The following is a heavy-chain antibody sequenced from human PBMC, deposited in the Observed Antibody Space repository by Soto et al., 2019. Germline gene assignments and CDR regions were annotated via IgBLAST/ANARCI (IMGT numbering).Heavy chain of an antibody. V-gene: IGHV3-30-3*01. CDR2: ISYDGSNK. D-gene: IGHD1-26*01. Sequence: PGGSLRLSCAASGFTFSSYAMHWVRQAPGKGLEWVAVISYDGSNKYYADSVKGRFTISRDNTKNTLYLQMNSLRAEDTAVYYCATRWEPRDWGRGTLVTVSS. CDR1: GFTFSSYA. J-gene: IGHJ4*02. CDR3: ATRWEPRD.